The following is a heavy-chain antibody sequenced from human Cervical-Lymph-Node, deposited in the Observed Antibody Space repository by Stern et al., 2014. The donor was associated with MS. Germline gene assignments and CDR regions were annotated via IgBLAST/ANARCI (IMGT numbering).Heavy chain of an antibody. J-gene: IGHJ4*02. D-gene: IGHD6-13*01. CDR1: GYIFTTYG. V-gene: IGHV1-18*01. Sequence: QVQLVESGAEVKKPGASVKVSCKASGYIFTTYGITWVRQAPGQGLEWMGWISAYNGNTKYGQKFQGRVTMTRDTSTSTAHMEVRSLRSDDTAVYYCARDDSLVHFDYWGQGTLVTVSS. CDR2: ISAYNGNT. CDR3: ARDDSLVHFDY.